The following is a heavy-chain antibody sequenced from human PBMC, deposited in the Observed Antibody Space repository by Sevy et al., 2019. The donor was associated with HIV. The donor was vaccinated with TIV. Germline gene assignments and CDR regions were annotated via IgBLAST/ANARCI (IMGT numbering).Heavy chain of an antibody. V-gene: IGHV3-48*01. CDR2: ISSSSNTI. CDR3: AREGGYSDQGMDV. CDR1: GFTFSNYN. D-gene: IGHD5-12*01. J-gene: IGHJ6*02. Sequence: GGSLRLSCAASGFTFSNYNMNWVRLAPGKGLEWASYISSSSNTIYYADSVKGRFTISRDNDKNSLYLEMNSLRAEDTAVYYSAREGGYSDQGMDVWGLGTTVTVSS.